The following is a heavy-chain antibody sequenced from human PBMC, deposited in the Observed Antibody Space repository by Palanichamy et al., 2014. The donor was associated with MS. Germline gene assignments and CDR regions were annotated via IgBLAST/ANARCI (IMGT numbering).Heavy chain of an antibody. J-gene: IGHJ4*02. CDR3: ASGRLLMGSMFFDY. CDR1: GGSFSGYY. V-gene: IGHV4-34*01. CDR2: INHSGST. D-gene: IGHD2-15*01. Sequence: QVQLQQWGAGLLKPSETLSLTCAVYGGSFSGYYWSWIRQPPGKGLEWIGEINHSGSTNYNPSLKSRVTISVDTSKNQFSLKLSSVTAADTAVYYCASGRLLMGSMFFDYWGQGTLVTVSS.